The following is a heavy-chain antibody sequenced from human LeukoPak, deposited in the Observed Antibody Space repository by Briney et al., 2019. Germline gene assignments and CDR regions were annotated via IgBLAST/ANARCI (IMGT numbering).Heavy chain of an antibody. V-gene: IGHV4-59*11. J-gene: IGHJ4*02. CDR3: ARVSGLSRYYDSSAYQYYFDY. CDR2: IYNSGST. CDR1: VGSIGTHH. Sequence: SETLSLTCTVSVGSIGTHHWSWIRQPPGKGLEWIGYIYNSGSTNYNPSLKSRVTISVDTSKNQFSLKLSSVTAADTAVYYCARVSGLSRYYDSSAYQYYFDYWGQGTLVTVSS. D-gene: IGHD3-22*01.